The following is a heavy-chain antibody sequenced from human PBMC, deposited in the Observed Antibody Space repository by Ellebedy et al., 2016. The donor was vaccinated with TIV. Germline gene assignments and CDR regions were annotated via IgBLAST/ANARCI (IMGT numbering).Heavy chain of an antibody. CDR3: ARGEGAAAGRRDRPVSLHYYYYMDV. D-gene: IGHD6-13*01. V-gene: IGHV4-34*01. CDR1: GGSISSGGYY. CDR2: INHSGST. J-gene: IGHJ6*03. Sequence: SETLSLTXAVSGGSISSGGYYWSWIRQPPGKGLEWIGEINHSGSTNYNPSLKSRVTISVDTSKNQFSLKLSSVTAADTAVYYCARGEGAAAGRRDRPVSLHYYYYMDVWGKGTTVTVSS.